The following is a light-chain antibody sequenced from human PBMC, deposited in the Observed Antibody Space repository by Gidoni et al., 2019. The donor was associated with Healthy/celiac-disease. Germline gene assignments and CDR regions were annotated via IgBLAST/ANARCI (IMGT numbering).Light chain of an antibody. V-gene: IGKV3-11*01. Sequence: EIVLTQSPATLSLSPGERATLSCRASQSVSSYLAWYQQKPGQAPRLLIYDASNRATGIPARVSGSGAGTDFTLTISSLEPEEFAVYYCQQRSNWLETTFGGGTKVEIK. J-gene: IGKJ4*01. CDR3: QQRSNWLETT. CDR1: QSVSSY. CDR2: DAS.